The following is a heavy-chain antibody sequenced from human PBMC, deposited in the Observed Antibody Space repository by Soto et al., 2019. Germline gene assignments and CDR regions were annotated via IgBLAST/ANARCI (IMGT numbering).Heavy chain of an antibody. CDR1: GGSISSSSYY. Sequence: SETPSLTCPVSGGSISSSSYYWGWIRQPPGKGLEWIGSIYYSGSTYYNPSLKSRVTISVDTSKNQFSLKLSSVTAADTAVYYCARRPGYSGYDLNESYFDYWGQGTLVTVSS. CDR3: ARRPGYSGYDLNESYFDY. J-gene: IGHJ4*02. CDR2: IYYSGST. V-gene: IGHV4-39*01. D-gene: IGHD5-12*01.